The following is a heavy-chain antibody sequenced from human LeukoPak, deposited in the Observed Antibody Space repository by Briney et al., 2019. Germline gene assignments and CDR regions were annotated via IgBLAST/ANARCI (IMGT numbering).Heavy chain of an antibody. J-gene: IGHJ4*02. D-gene: IGHD7-27*01. CDR3: SKSRAVTGDLYYFDY. CDR2: ISYDGSNK. V-gene: IGHV3-30*18. CDR1: GFTFSSYG. Sequence: GGSLRLSCPASGFTFSSYGMHWVRQAPGKGLEWVAVISYDGSNKYYADSVKGRFTISRDNSKNTLYLEMNSLRAEDTAVYYCSKSRAVTGDLYYFDYWGQGTLVTVSS.